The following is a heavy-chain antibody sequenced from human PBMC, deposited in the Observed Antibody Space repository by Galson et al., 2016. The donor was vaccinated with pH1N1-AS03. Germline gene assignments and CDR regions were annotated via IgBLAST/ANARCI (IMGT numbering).Heavy chain of an antibody. D-gene: IGHD2/OR15-2a*01. Sequence: SLRLSCAGSGFNFGSYDMHWARQTPAKGLEWVALFSHDGSNKYYADSVKGRFIVSRDNSKNTLYLQMNSVRTEDTGMYYCAKDGASMRFDMDVWGQGTAVTVSS. CDR3: AKDGASMRFDMDV. CDR1: GFNFGSYD. V-gene: IGHV3-30*18. J-gene: IGHJ6*02. CDR2: FSHDGSNK.